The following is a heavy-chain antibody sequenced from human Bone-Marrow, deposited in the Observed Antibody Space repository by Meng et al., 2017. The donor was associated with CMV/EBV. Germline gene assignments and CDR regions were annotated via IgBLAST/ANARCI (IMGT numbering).Heavy chain of an antibody. D-gene: IGHD3-9*01. Sequence: SETLSLTCTVSGGSVSSDTYYWSWIRQPPGKGLEWIGYIYYSGSTNYNPSLKSRVTISVDTSKNQFSLKLSSVTAADTAVYYCARGVRYFDWLLWGNWFDPWGQGTLVTVSS. J-gene: IGHJ5*02. V-gene: IGHV4-61*01. CDR2: IYYSGST. CDR1: GGSVSSDTYY. CDR3: ARGVRYFDWLLWGNWFDP.